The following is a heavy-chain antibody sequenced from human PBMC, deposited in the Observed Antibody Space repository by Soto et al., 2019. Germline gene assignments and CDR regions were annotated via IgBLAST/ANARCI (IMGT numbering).Heavy chain of an antibody. CDR2: IYYSGST. CDR3: ARRNYGDYGLDY. V-gene: IGHV4-59*08. CDR1: GGSISSYY. Sequence: QVQLQESGPGLVKPSETLSLTCTVSGGSISSYYWSWIRQPPGKGLEWIGYIYYSGSTNYNPSLKSRVTISVDTSKNQFSLKLSSVTAADTAVYYCARRNYGDYGLDYWGQGTLVTVSS. J-gene: IGHJ4*02. D-gene: IGHD4-17*01.